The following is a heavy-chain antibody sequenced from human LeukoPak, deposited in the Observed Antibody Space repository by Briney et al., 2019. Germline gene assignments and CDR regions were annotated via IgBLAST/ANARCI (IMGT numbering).Heavy chain of an antibody. CDR2: ISGSGGST. V-gene: IGHV3-23*01. Sequence: PVGSLRLSCAASGFTISSYAMSWVRQAPGKGLEWVSAISGSGGSTYYADSVKGRFTISRDNSKNTLYLQMNSLRAEDTAVYYCAKDLDCSSTSCYPDYWGQGTLVTVSS. J-gene: IGHJ4*02. CDR3: AKDLDCSSTSCYPDY. CDR1: GFTISSYA. D-gene: IGHD2-2*01.